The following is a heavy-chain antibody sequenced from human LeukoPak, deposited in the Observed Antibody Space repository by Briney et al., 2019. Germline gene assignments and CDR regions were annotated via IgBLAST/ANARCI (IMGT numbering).Heavy chain of an antibody. CDR1: GFTFSNYS. CDR2: ISSSSSYI. Sequence: PGGSLRLSCAASGFTFSNYSMNWVRQAPGKGLEWVSYISSSSSYIYYADSVKGRFTISRDNAKNSLYLQMNSLRAEDTAVYYCARQRPAAGSLFFDYWGQGTLVTVSS. CDR3: ARQRPAAGSLFFDY. J-gene: IGHJ4*02. V-gene: IGHV3-21*05. D-gene: IGHD6-13*01.